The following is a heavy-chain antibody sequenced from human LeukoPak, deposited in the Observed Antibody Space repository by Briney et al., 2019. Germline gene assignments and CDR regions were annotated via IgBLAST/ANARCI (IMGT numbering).Heavy chain of an antibody. J-gene: IGHJ4*02. D-gene: IGHD3-10*01. CDR1: GYTFTSYG. V-gene: IGHV1-18*01. CDR3: AKDLSRFGELLYYFDY. CDR2: ISAYNGNT. Sequence: ASVKVSCKASGYTFTSYGISWVRQAPGQGLDWMGWISAYNGNTNYAQKLQGRVTMTTDTSMSTAYMELRSLRSDDTAVYYCAKDLSRFGELLYYFDYWGQGTLVTVSS.